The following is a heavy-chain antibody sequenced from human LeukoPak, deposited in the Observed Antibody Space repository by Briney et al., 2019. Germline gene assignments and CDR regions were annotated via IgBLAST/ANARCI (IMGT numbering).Heavy chain of an antibody. CDR1: GFTFSSYG. Sequence: GGSLRLSCAASGFTFSSYGMDWVRQAPGKGLEWVASISYDGSNKYYADSVKGRFIISRDNSKNTLYLQMNSLRAEETAVYYCARARAVGRFDYWGQGTLVTVSS. D-gene: IGHD2-15*01. V-gene: IGHV3-30*03. CDR3: ARARAVGRFDY. J-gene: IGHJ4*02. CDR2: ISYDGSNK.